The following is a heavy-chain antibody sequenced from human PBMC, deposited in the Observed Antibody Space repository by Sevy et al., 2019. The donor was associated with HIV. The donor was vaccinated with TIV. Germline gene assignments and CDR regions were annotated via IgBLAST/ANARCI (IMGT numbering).Heavy chain of an antibody. J-gene: IGHJ4*02. D-gene: IGHD1-26*01. V-gene: IGHV3-48*01. Sequence: GGSLRLSCAASGFSFSSYSMNWVRQAPGKGLEWVSFISSSSSTVYFADSVKGRFTISRDNAKNSLFLQMSSLGVEDTAVYFCARMVGATPVFDYWGQGTLVTVSS. CDR3: ARMVGATPVFDY. CDR2: ISSSSSTV. CDR1: GFSFSSYS.